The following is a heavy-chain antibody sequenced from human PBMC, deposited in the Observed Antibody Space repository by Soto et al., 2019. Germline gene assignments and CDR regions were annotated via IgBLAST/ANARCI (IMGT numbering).Heavy chain of an antibody. D-gene: IGHD4-17*01. CDR1: GFTFSNYA. V-gene: IGHV3-30-3*01. Sequence: QVQLVESGGGVVQPGRSLRLSCAASGFTFSNYAMHWVRQAPGKGLEWVAVISYDGGSKYYADSVKGRCTISRDNTKNALYLQMNSLGAEDTAVYYCARDVNYGDYFSYAFDMWGQGTMVTVSA. CDR2: ISYDGGSK. CDR3: ARDVNYGDYFSYAFDM. J-gene: IGHJ3*02.